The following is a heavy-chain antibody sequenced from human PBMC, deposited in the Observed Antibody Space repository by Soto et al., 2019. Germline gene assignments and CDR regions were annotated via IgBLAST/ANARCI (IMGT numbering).Heavy chain of an antibody. CDR1: GFTFSDYY. J-gene: IGHJ4*02. V-gene: IGHV3-11*01. D-gene: IGHD5-18*01. CDR2: ISSSGSTI. CDR3: ARVLYTAMVPLGY. Sequence: TGGSLRLSCAASGFTFSDYYMSWIRQAPGKGLEWVSYISSSGSTIYYADSVKGRFTISRDNAKNSLYLQMNSLRAEDTAVYYCARVLYTAMVPLGYWGQGTLVTVST.